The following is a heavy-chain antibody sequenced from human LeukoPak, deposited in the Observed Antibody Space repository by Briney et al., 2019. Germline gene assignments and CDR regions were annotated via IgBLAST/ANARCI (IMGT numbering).Heavy chain of an antibody. V-gene: IGHV4-39*07. Sequence: PSETLSLTCTVSGGSISSSSYYWGWLPQPPGKGLEWIGSIYYSGSTYYNPSLKSRVTISVDTSKNQFSLKLSSVTAADTAVYYCARENYDKSVDYWGEGTLVTVSS. CDR1: GGSISSSSYY. CDR2: IYYSGST. D-gene: IGHD3-22*01. CDR3: ARENYDKSVDY. J-gene: IGHJ4*02.